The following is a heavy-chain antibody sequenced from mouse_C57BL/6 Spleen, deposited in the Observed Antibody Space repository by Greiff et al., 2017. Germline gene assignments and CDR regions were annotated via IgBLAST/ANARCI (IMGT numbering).Heavy chain of an antibody. Sequence: EVQLQQSGPELVKPGASVKMSCKASGYTFTDYNMHWVKQSHGKSLEWIGNINPNNGGTSYNQKFKGKATLTVNKSSSTAYMELRSLTSEDSAVYYCASDYGSRFDYWGQGTTLTVSS. D-gene: IGHD1-1*01. J-gene: IGHJ2*01. V-gene: IGHV1-22*01. CDR2: INPNNGGT. CDR1: GYTFTDYN. CDR3: ASDYGSRFDY.